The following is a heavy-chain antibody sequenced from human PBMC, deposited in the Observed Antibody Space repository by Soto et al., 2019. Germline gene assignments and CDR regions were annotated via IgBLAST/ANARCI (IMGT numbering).Heavy chain of an antibody. CDR1: GGSISSSSYY. D-gene: IGHD6-6*01. Sequence: QLQLQESGPGLVKPSETLALTCTVSGGSISSSSYYWGWIRQPPGKGLEWIGSISYSGSTNYNPSLKSQVTRAVDTPKIQFSLKLSSVTAADAAVYYCARHSSLGYFDFWGRGTLVTVSS. V-gene: IGHV4-39*01. CDR2: ISYSGST. J-gene: IGHJ2*01. CDR3: ARHSSLGYFDF.